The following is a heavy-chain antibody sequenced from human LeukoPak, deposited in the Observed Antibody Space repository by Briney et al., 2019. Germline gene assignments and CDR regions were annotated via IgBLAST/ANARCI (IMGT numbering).Heavy chain of an antibody. D-gene: IGHD3-22*01. Sequence: SETLSLTCAVYGGSFSGYYWSWIRQPLGKGLEWIGEINHSGSTNYNPSLKSRVTISVDTSKDQFSLKLSSVTAADTAVYYCARGKYYDSSGYYYVRSPSVGLVYWGQGTLVTVSS. CDR3: ARGKYYDSSGYYYVRSPSVGLVY. CDR1: GGSFSGYY. CDR2: INHSGST. V-gene: IGHV4-34*01. J-gene: IGHJ4*02.